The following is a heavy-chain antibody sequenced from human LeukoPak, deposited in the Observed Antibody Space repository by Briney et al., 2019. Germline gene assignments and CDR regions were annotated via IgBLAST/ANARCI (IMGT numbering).Heavy chain of an antibody. Sequence: GGSLRLSCAAPGFTFSSYAMSWVRQAPGKGPEWVSAISGSGGSTYYADSVKGRFTISRDNSKNTLYLQMNSLRAEDTAVYHCARGEWLSRYWGQGTLVTVSS. D-gene: IGHD3-3*01. J-gene: IGHJ4*02. CDR3: ARGEWLSRY. CDR1: GFTFSSYA. V-gene: IGHV3-23*01. CDR2: ISGSGGST.